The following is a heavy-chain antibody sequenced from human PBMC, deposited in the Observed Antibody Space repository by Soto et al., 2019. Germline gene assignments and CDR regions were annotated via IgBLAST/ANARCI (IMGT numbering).Heavy chain of an antibody. CDR1: GFTFGSYS. J-gene: IGHJ6*02. Sequence: LRLSCVASGFTFGSYSMDWVRQAPGKGLDWVSFITSDTSAIEYSDSVKGRFTISRDNARKSLYLQMNSLKDKDTAVYYCVRDWPYRSRTEVSGMDVWGHRTMVTVCS. D-gene: IGHD3-16*02. CDR3: VRDWPYRSRTEVSGMDV. CDR2: ITSDTSAI. V-gene: IGHV3-48*02.